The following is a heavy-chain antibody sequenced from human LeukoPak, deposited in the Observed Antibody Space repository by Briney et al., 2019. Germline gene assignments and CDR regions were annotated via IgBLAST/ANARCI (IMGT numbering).Heavy chain of an antibody. CDR3: AREGGTMVRGISGGY. V-gene: IGHV4-38-2*02. Sequence: SETLSLTCTVSGSSLSDGYYWGWIRQPPGKGLEWIGNIYYSGSTYYNPSLKSRVTISVDTSKNQFSLKLSSVTAADTAVYYCAREGGTMVRGISGGYWGQGTLVTVSS. CDR2: IYYSGST. D-gene: IGHD3-10*01. J-gene: IGHJ4*02. CDR1: GSSLSDGYY.